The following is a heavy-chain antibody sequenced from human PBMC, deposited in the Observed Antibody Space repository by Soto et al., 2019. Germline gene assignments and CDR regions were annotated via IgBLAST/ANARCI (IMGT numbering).Heavy chain of an antibody. Sequence: GASVKVSCKASGCTFSSYAISWVRQAPGQGLEWMGGIIPIFGTANYAQKFQGRVTITADESTSTAYMELSSLRSEDTAVYYCARVPYSSSLYYYYGMEVWGQGTTVTVSS. J-gene: IGHJ6*01. CDR2: IIPIFGTA. D-gene: IGHD6-6*01. CDR1: GCTFSSYA. V-gene: IGHV1-69*13. CDR3: ARVPYSSSLYYYYGMEV.